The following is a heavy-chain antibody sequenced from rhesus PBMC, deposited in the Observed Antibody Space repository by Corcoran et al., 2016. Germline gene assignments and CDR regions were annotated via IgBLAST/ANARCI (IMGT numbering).Heavy chain of an antibody. CDR1: GFSFSDYY. Sequence: EVQLVESGGGLAKPGGSLRLSCAASGFSFSDYYMYWVRQAPGKGLEWVSGISYIGGSTYYADSVKGRFTISRENAKNTLYLQMDSLRAEDTAVYYCARDSITGTTRYGLDSWGQGVVVTVSS. CDR3: ARDSITGTTRYGLDS. D-gene: IGHD1-26*01. J-gene: IGHJ6*01. CDR2: ISYIGGST. V-gene: IGHV3S18*01.